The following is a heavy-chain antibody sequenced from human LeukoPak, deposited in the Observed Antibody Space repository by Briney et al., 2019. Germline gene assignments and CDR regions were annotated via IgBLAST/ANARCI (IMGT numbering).Heavy chain of an antibody. V-gene: IGHV1-8*01. Sequence: GASVKVSCKASGYTFTSLDINWVRQASGQGLEWVGWMNPNSGITGCAQKFQGRVTMTRDTSTRTAYMELSSLRSEDTAVYYCARVYGDPDYWGQGTLVAVSS. CDR1: GYTFTSLD. J-gene: IGHJ4*02. CDR2: MNPNSGIT. CDR3: ARVYGDPDY. D-gene: IGHD4-17*01.